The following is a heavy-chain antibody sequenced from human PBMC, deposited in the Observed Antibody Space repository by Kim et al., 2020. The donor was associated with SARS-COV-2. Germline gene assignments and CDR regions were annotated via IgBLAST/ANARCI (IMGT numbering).Heavy chain of an antibody. CDR2: INSDGSST. Sequence: GGSLRLSCAASGFTFSNYWMHWVRQAPGKGLVWVSHINSDGSSTSYADSVKGRFTISRDNAKNTLYLQMNSLRAEDTAVYYCASWRGIAVAGTPREWLARLGVSLGRDYYYMDVWGKGTTVTVSS. V-gene: IGHV3-74*01. CDR3: ASWRGIAVAGTPREWLARLGVSLGRDYYYMDV. J-gene: IGHJ6*03. CDR1: GFTFSNYW. D-gene: IGHD6-19*01.